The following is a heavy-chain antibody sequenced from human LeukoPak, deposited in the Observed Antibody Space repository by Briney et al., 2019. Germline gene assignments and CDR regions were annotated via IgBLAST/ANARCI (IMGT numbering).Heavy chain of an antibody. V-gene: IGHV3-74*01. Sequence: GGSLRLSCAASGFTFSTSWMHWVRQAPGKGLVWVSRINSDGSTTTYADSVKGRFAISRDNAKSTVYLQMNSLRAEDTAVYYCARAMISGSDYWGQGTLVTVSS. J-gene: IGHJ4*02. D-gene: IGHD3-10*01. CDR1: GFTFSTSW. CDR3: ARAMISGSDY. CDR2: INSDGSTT.